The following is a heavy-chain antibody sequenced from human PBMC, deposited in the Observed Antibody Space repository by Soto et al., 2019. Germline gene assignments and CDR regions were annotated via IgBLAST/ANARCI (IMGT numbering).Heavy chain of an antibody. CDR2: IYYSGST. J-gene: IGHJ5*02. CDR1: GGSISISSYD. CDR3: ARLVAVAGVSFDP. D-gene: IGHD6-19*01. Sequence: KPAEALCLTCTVSGGSISISSYDWGWIRQPPGKGLEWIGSIYYSGSTYYNPSLKSRVTISVDTSKNQFSLKLSSVTAADTAVYYCARLVAVAGVSFDPWGQGTMVTVSS. V-gene: IGHV4-39*01.